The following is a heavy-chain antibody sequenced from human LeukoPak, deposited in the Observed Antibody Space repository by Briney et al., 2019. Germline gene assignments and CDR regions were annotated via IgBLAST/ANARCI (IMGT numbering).Heavy chain of an antibody. CDR1: GGTFSSYA. D-gene: IGHD5-18*01. Sequence: SVKVSCKASGGTFSSYAISWVRQAPGQGLEWMGGIIPIFGTANYAQKFQGRVTITADESTSTAYMELSSLRSEDTAVYYCARADTAMATVHYYYYGMDVWGQETTVTVSS. J-gene: IGHJ6*02. CDR3: ARADTAMATVHYYYYGMDV. V-gene: IGHV1-69*13. CDR2: IIPIFGTA.